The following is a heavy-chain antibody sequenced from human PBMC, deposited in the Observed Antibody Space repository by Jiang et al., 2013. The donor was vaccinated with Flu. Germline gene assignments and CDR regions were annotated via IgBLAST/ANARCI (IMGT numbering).Heavy chain of an antibody. J-gene: IGHJ3*01. CDR1: GGSISSGGYY. CDR2: IYYSGNT. Sequence: PGLVKPSQTLSLTCTVSGGSISSGGYYWNWIRQHPGKGLEWIGYIYYSGNTDYNPSLKSRVTITVDTSKNQFSLKLNSVTAADTAVYYCARDHHDYGPDGFDVWGQGTMVTVSS. CDR3: ARDHHDYGPDGFDV. D-gene: IGHD4-17*01. V-gene: IGHV4-31*03.